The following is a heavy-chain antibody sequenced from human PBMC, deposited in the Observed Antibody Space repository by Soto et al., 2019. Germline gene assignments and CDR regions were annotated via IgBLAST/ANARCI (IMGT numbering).Heavy chain of an antibody. CDR1: GFPFSRYW. Sequence: EVQLVESGGGLVQPGGSLSLSCAAFGFPFSRYWMSWVRQAPGKGLEWVANIKQDGSKKSYVDSVKGRFSISRDNAKNSLYLQMNSLRVEDTAVYFCGRDLPSISGRPGGWFDPWGQGTLVTVSS. D-gene: IGHD6-6*01. CDR2: IKQDGSKK. J-gene: IGHJ5*02. CDR3: GRDLPSISGRPGGWFDP. V-gene: IGHV3-7*01.